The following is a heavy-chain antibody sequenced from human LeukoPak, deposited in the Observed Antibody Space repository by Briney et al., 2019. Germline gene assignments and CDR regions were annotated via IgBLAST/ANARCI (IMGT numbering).Heavy chain of an antibody. CDR1: GYIFSSYS. D-gene: IGHD5-18*01. J-gene: IGHJ4*02. CDR3: ARRGYSYDFFDY. CDR2: IFPGDSDA. V-gene: IGHV5-51*01. Sequence: GESLKISCKGSGYIFSSYSIGWVRQMPGKGLEWMGIIFPGDSDARYSPSFQGQVTISADKSINTAYLQWSGLKASDTAMYFCARRGYSYDFFDYWGQGTLVTVSS.